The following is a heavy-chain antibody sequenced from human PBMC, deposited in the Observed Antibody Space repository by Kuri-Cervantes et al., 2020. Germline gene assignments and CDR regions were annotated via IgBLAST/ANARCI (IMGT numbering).Heavy chain of an antibody. CDR3: ARGYPEYSYGLGLYYYYYGTDV. CDR2: MNPNSGNT. Sequence: ASVKVSCKASGYTFTSYDINWVRQATGQGLEWMGWMNPNSGNTGYAQKFQGRVTMTRNTSISTAYMELSSLRSEDTAVYYCARGYPEYSYGLGLYYYYYGTDVWGQGTTVTVSS. D-gene: IGHD5-18*01. V-gene: IGHV1-8*01. CDR1: GYTFTSYD. J-gene: IGHJ6*02.